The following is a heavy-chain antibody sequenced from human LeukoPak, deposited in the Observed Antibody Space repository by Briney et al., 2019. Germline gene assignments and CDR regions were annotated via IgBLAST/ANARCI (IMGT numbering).Heavy chain of an antibody. D-gene: IGHD3-10*01. CDR3: ARDIGSGSYSLNWFDP. CDR1: GYTFTSYA. CDR2: INTNTGDP. V-gene: IGHV7-4-1*02. Sequence: ASVKVSCKASGYTFTSYAMNWVRQAPGQGLEWMGWINTNTGDPTYAQGFTGRFVFSLDTSVSTAYLQISSLKAEDTAVYYCARDIGSGSYSLNWFDPWGQGTLVTVSS. J-gene: IGHJ5*02.